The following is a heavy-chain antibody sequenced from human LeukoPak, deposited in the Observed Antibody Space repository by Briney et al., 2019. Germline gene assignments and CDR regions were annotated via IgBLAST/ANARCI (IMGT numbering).Heavy chain of an antibody. Sequence: ASVKVSGKASGYTFTSYDINWVRQATGQGLEWMGWMNPNSGNTGYAQKFQGRVTMTRNTSISTAYMELSSLRSEDRAVYYCARGIYEYYYDSSGSGGYAYWGQGTLVTVSS. CDR3: ARGIYEYYYDSSGSGGYAY. V-gene: IGHV1-8*01. D-gene: IGHD3-22*01. CDR2: MNPNSGNT. J-gene: IGHJ4*02. CDR1: GYTFTSYD.